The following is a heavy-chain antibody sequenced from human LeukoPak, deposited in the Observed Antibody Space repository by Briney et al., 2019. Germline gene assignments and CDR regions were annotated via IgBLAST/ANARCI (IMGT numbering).Heavy chain of an antibody. V-gene: IGHV3-21*01. CDR3: AREPTGTTPLSFMDV. D-gene: IGHD1-1*01. CDR2: ISSSSSYI. Sequence: GGSLRLSCAASGFTFSSYSMNWVRQAPGKGLEWVSSISSSSSYIYYADSAKGRFTISRDNAKNSLYLQMNSLRAEDTAVYYCAREPTGTTPLSFMDVWGKGTTVTVSS. CDR1: GFTFSSYS. J-gene: IGHJ6*03.